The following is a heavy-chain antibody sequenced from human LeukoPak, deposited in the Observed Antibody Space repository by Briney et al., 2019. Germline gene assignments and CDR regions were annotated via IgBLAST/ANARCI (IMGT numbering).Heavy chain of an antibody. CDR2: ISSSSYI. D-gene: IGHD6-19*01. J-gene: IGHJ4*02. V-gene: IGHV3-21*01. CDR3: ARDLRYSSGWFPFDY. CDR1: GFTFSSYS. Sequence: GGSLRLSCAASGFTFSSYSMNWVRQAPGKGLEWVSSISSSSYIYYADSVKGRFTISRDNAKNSLYLQMNSLRAEDTAVYYCARDLRYSSGWFPFDYWGQGTLVTVSS.